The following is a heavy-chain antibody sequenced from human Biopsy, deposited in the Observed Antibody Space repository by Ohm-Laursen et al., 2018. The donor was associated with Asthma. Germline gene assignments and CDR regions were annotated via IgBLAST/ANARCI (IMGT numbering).Heavy chain of an antibody. CDR1: GYTFNSAG. D-gene: IGHD3-10*01. V-gene: IGHV1-18*01. CDR2: ISVYNGNT. Sequence: ASVKVSCKTSGYTFNSAGITWARQAPGQGLEWMGWISVYNGNTKVAQKLQDRVTMITNTSTSSAYMELRSLRSDDTAVYFCARAVDYSHYYGIDVWGQGTTVTVS. J-gene: IGHJ6*02. CDR3: ARAVDYSHYYGIDV.